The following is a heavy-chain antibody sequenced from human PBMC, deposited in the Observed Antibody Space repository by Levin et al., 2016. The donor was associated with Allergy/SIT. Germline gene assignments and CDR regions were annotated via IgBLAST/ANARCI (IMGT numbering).Heavy chain of an antibody. CDR1: GYTFTSYG. J-gene: IGHJ6*03. CDR3: ARDGWLRGYDYYYYYYYMDV. CDR2: ISAYNGNT. Sequence: ASVKVSCKASGYTFTSYGISWVRQAPGQGLEWMGWISAYNGNTNYAQKLQGRVTMTTDTSTSTAYMELRSLRSDDTAVYYCARDGWLRGYDYYYYYYYMDVWGKGTTVTVSS. V-gene: IGHV1-18*04. D-gene: IGHD5-12*01.